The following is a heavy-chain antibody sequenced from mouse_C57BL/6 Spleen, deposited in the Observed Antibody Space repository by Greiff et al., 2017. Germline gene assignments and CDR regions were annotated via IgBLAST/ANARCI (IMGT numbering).Heavy chain of an antibody. CDR2: IYPGDGDT. V-gene: IGHV1-80*01. CDR1: GYAFRSYW. J-gene: IGHJ2*01. CDR3: ARHQLGKNFDY. D-gene: IGHD4-1*02. Sequence: VKLQESGAELVKPGASVKISCKASGYAFRSYWMNWVKQRPGKGLEWIGQIYPGDGDTNYNGKFKGKATLTADKSSSTAYMQLSSLTSEDSAVYFCARHQLGKNFDYWGQGTTLTVSS.